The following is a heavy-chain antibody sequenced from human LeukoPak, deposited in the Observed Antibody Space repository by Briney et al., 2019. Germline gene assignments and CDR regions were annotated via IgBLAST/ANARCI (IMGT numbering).Heavy chain of an antibody. CDR3: ARVMMGATVTTFHYYCMDV. CDR1: GFTFSHYS. Sequence: GGSLRLSCPACGFTFSHYSIDWVRQAPGKGLERVASITSSSSHIYYADSVKGRFTISRDNAKNELYLQMNSLRAEDTAIYYCARVMMGATVTTFHYYCMDVWGVGTTVTVSS. J-gene: IGHJ6*03. CDR2: ITSSSSHI. D-gene: IGHD4-11*01. V-gene: IGHV3-21*01.